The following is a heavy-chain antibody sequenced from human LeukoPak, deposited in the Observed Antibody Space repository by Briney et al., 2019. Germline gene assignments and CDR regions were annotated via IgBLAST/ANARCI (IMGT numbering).Heavy chain of an antibody. CDR1: GFTFSSYS. CDR2: ISSSSSYI. J-gene: IGHJ4*02. CDR3: ARVLDSSGYYSYYFDY. Sequence: PGRSLRLPCAASGFTFSSYSMNWVRQAPGKGLEWVSSISSSSSYIYYADSVKGRFTISRDNAKNSLYLQMNSLRAEDTAVYYCARVLDSSGYYSYYFDYWGQGTLVTVSS. V-gene: IGHV3-21*01. D-gene: IGHD3-22*01.